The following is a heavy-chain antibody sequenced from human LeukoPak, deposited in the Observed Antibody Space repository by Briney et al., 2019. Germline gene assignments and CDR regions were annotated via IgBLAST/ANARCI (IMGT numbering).Heavy chain of an antibody. CDR1: GFTFSSYG. Sequence: GGSLGLSCAASGFTFSSYGMHWVRQAPGKGLEWVAVIWYDGSNKYYADSVKGRFTISRDNSKNTLYLQMNSLRAEDTAVYYCARESGQQWPQNYYYYYGMDVWGQGTTVTVSS. CDR2: IWYDGSNK. J-gene: IGHJ6*02. V-gene: IGHV3-33*01. D-gene: IGHD6-19*01. CDR3: ARESGQQWPQNYYYYYGMDV.